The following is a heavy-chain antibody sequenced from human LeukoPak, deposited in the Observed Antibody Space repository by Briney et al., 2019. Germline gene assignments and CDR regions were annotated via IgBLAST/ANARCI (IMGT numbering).Heavy chain of an antibody. V-gene: IGHV3-48*01. D-gene: IGHD2-8*01. CDR2: ISSSSSTI. CDR3: AKDPDCTSGVCYTFFDY. Sequence: GGSLRLSCAASGFTFSSYSMNWVRQAPGKGLEWVSYISSSSSTIYYADSVKGRFTISRDNSKNTLYLQMNSLRAEDTAVYYCAKDPDCTSGVCYTFFDYWGQGTLVTVSS. J-gene: IGHJ4*02. CDR1: GFTFSSYS.